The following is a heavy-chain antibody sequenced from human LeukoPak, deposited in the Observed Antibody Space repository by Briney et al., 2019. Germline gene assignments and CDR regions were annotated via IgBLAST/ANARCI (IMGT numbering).Heavy chain of an antibody. D-gene: IGHD6-13*01. CDR3: ARGGYSNSWYDY. CDR2: INHSGST. CDR1: GGSFSGYY. J-gene: IGHJ4*02. Sequence: SETLSLTCAVYGGSFSGYYWSWIRQPPGKGLEWIGEINHSGSTNYNPSLKSRVTISVDTSKNQFSLKLSSVTAADTAVYYCARGGYSNSWYDYWGQGTLVTVSS. V-gene: IGHV4-34*01.